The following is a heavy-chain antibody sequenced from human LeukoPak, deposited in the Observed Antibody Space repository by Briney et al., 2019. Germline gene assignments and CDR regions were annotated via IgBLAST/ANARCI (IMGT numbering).Heavy chain of an antibody. CDR3: ARDAPPMAAAASYYYYGMDV. V-gene: IGHV3-66*01. Sequence: PGGSLRLSCAASGFTVSSNYMSWVRQAPGKGLEWVSVIYSGGSTYYADSVKGRFTISRDNSKNTLCLQMNSLRAEDTAVYYCARDAPPMAAAASYYYYGMDVWGQGTTVTVSS. J-gene: IGHJ6*02. CDR2: IYSGGST. CDR1: GFTVSSNY. D-gene: IGHD6-13*01.